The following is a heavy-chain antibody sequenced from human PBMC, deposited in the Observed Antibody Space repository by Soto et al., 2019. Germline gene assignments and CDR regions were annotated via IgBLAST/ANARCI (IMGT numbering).Heavy chain of an antibody. CDR1: GDSFISYC. CDR2: IYPGDSDT. J-gene: IGHJ3*02. V-gene: IGHV5-51*01. D-gene: IGHD6-19*01. CDR3: ARSALVAGPSDAFDI. Sequence: GPSQKVSWNGSGDSFISYCIVWVRKMPGKGLEWMGIIYPGDSDTRYSPSFQGQVTISADKSISTAYLQWSSLKASDTAMYYCARSALVAGPSDAFDIWGQGTMVTFSS.